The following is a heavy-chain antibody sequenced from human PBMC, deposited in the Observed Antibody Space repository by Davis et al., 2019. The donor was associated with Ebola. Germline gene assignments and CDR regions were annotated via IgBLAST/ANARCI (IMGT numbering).Heavy chain of an antibody. V-gene: IGHV4-59*01. Sequence: PSETLSLTCAVYGGSFSGYYWSWIRQPPGKGLEWIAYIYYSGSTTNYNPSLKSRVTISVDTSNNQFSLKMNSVTAADTAVYYCARQPASTAAFDIWGQGTMVTVSS. CDR1: GGSFSGYY. CDR2: IYYSGSTT. D-gene: IGHD3-16*01. CDR3: ARQPASTAAFDI. J-gene: IGHJ3*02.